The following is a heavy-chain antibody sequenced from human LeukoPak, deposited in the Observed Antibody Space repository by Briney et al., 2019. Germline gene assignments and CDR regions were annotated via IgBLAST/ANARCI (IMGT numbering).Heavy chain of an antibody. Sequence: GGSLRLSCAASGFTFSSYSMNWVRQAPGKGLEWVSSISSSSSYTYYADSVKGRFTISRDNAKNSLYLQMNSLRAEDTAVYYCARAREQQLNGMDVWGQGTTVTVSS. J-gene: IGHJ6*02. CDR2: ISSSSSYT. D-gene: IGHD6-13*01. V-gene: IGHV3-21*01. CDR3: ARAREQQLNGMDV. CDR1: GFTFSSYS.